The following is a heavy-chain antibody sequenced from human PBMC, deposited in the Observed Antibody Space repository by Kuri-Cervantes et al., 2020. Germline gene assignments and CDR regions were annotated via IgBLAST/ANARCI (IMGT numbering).Heavy chain of an antibody. CDR3: ARDPYGDHFDY. CDR2: IYSGANA. D-gene: IGHD4-17*01. J-gene: IGHJ4*02. V-gene: IGHV3-53*01. CDR1: GFTVSSNY. Sequence: GGSLRLSCVASGFTVSSNYMTWVRQAPGKGLEWVSAIYSGANAYYADSVKGRFTISRDNSKNTLYLQMNSLRVEDTAVYYCARDPYGDHFDYWGQGTLVTVSS.